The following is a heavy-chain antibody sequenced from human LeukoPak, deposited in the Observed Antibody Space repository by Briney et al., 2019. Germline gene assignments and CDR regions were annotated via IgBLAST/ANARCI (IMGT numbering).Heavy chain of an antibody. V-gene: IGHV3-30*02. D-gene: IGHD3-10*01. Sequence: GGSLSLSCAPSGFTFSSYGMHWVRQAPGKGLEWVAIIRYDGSNKYYVDSVKGRFTISRDNSKNTLYLQMDSLRAEDTAVYYCAKDYTPPRITAVRGVIAYWGQGTLVTVSS. CDR1: GFTFSSYG. CDR2: IRYDGSNK. J-gene: IGHJ4*02. CDR3: AKDYTPPRITAVRGVIAY.